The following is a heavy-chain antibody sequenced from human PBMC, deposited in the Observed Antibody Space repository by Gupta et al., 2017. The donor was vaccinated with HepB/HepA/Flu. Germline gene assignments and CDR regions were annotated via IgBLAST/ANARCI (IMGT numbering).Heavy chain of an antibody. CDR3: ARGTWVAVAGRFDY. V-gene: IGHV1-18*01. CDR1: GYTFSSYG. Sequence: VRLEQSGGEVKKPGASGKVSCTASGYTFSSYGISWLRQAPGQEPEWMGWISGFNGKTNYAQKFHGRVTMTTVTSANIAYMELRSLRFDDTAVYYRARGTWVAVAGRFDYWGQGTLVTVSA. D-gene: IGHD6-19*01. CDR2: ISGFNGKT. J-gene: IGHJ4*02.